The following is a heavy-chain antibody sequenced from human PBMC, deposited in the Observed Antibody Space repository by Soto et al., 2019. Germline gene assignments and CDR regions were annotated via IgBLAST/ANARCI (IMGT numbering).Heavy chain of an antibody. J-gene: IGHJ3*01. Sequence: QITLKGSGPTLVKPTQTLTLTCTLSGISLSTGGVGLGWIRQTRGKALEWLALIYWNDDKHYNPSLKTRLTITKDTSKNQAVLTMTNMDPVDTATYYCARGLATLPVFAFDVWDQGTVVTVSS. D-gene: IGHD6-6*01. CDR2: IYWNDDK. V-gene: IGHV2-5*01. CDR3: ARGLATLPVFAFDV. CDR1: GISLSTGGVG.